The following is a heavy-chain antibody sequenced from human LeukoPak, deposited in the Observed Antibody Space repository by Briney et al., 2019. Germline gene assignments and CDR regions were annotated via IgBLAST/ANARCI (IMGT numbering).Heavy chain of an antibody. CDR2: IYYSGST. J-gene: IGHJ2*01. V-gene: IGHV4-39*07. CDR3: ARGLSSYGDYVDWYFDL. Sequence: SETLSLTCTVSGGSISSSSYYWGWIRQPPGKGLEWIGSIYYSGSTYYNPSLKSRVTISVDTSKNQFSLKLSSVTAADTAVYYCARGLSSYGDYVDWYFDLWGRGTLVTVSS. CDR1: GGSISSSSYY. D-gene: IGHD4-17*01.